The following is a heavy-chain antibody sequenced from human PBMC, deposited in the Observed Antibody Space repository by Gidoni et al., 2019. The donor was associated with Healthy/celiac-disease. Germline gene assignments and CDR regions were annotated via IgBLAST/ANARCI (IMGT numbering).Heavy chain of an antibody. J-gene: IGHJ4*02. CDR2: INAGNGNT. Sequence: GASVKVSCKASGYTFTSYAMHWVRQAPGQRLEWMGWINAGNGNTKYSQKFQGRVTITRDTSASTAYMELSSLRSEDTAVYYCARRPYCSGGSCYSAWADYWGQGTLVTVSS. CDR3: ARRPYCSGGSCYSAWADY. D-gene: IGHD2-15*01. V-gene: IGHV1-3*01. CDR1: GYTFTSYA.